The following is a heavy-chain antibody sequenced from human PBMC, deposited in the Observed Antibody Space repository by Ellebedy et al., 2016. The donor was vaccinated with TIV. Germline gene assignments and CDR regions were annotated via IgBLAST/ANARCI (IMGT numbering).Heavy chain of an antibody. CDR3: ARGQSCIRGRCYDGKEWCGP. J-gene: IGHJ5*02. V-gene: IGHV3-7*03. Sequence: PGGSLRLSCAASGFTFKNYGMHWVRQAPGKGLEWVAKIMEDGSEKFYLDSVKGRFTISRDNGKNLVYLQMNSLRAEDTAVYYCARGQSCIRGRCYDGKEWCGPWGQGTLVSVSS. D-gene: IGHD2-2*01. CDR2: IMEDGSEK. CDR1: GFTFKNYG.